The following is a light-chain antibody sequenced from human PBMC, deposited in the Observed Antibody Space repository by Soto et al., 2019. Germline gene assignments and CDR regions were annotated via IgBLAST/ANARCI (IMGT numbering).Light chain of an antibody. CDR3: LQHNSYPRT. Sequence: ILLTQSPSSLSASAGDRVTITCRASRGIDTSLAWYQQKPGKAPKLLIYAPSNFQSGVPSRFSGSGSGTEFTLTISSLQPEDFATYYCLQHNSYPRTFGQGTKGDIK. CDR2: APS. V-gene: IGKV1-9*01. J-gene: IGKJ1*01. CDR1: RGIDTS.